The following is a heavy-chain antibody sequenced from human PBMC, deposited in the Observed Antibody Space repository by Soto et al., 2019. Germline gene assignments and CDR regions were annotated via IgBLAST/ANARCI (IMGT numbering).Heavy chain of an antibody. Sequence: ASVKVSCKASGYTFTAYSMHWVRQAPGQGLEWVGWFNPNSGDTIYAQKFQGRVTLTRDTSIGTAYMELYSLTSDDAAVYYCAREASAVISLDYWGQGTLVTVSS. J-gene: IGHJ4*02. V-gene: IGHV1-2*02. D-gene: IGHD6-19*01. CDR1: GYTFTAYS. CDR3: AREASAVISLDY. CDR2: FNPNSGDT.